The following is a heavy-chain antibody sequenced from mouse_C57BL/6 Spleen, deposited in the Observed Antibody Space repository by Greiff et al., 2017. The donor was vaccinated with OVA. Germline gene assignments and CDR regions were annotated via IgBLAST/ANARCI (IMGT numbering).Heavy chain of an antibody. Sequence: QVQLKQSGAELVRPGASVTLSCKASGYTFTDYEMHWVKQTPVHGLEWIGAIDPETGGTAYNQKFKGKAILTADKSSSTAYMELRSLTSEDSAVYYCTREEYMDYWGQGTSVTVSS. J-gene: IGHJ4*01. D-gene: IGHD5-1*01. V-gene: IGHV1-15*01. CDR3: TREEYMDY. CDR2: IDPETGGT. CDR1: GYTFTDYE.